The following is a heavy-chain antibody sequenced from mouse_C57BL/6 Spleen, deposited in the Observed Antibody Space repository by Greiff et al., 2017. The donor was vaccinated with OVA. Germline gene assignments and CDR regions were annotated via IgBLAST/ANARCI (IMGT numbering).Heavy chain of an antibody. V-gene: IGHV1-74*01. J-gene: IGHJ3*01. CDR2: IHPSDSDT. CDR1: GYTFTSYW. Sequence: VQLQQSGAELVKPGASVKVSCKASGYTFTSYWMHWVKQRPGQGLEWIGRIHPSDSDTNYNQKFKGKATLTVDKSSSTAYMQLSSLTSGDSAVYYCEIWGTRVVEEAWWAYWGQGTLVTVSA. CDR3: EIWGTRVVEEAWWAY. D-gene: IGHD1-1*01.